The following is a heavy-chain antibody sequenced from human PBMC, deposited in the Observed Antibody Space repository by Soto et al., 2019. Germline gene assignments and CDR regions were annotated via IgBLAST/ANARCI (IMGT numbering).Heavy chain of an antibody. Sequence: EVQLLESGGDLVQPGGSLRLSCAASGFTFSSYPMTWVRQAPGKGLEWVSAISGSGGSIYYADSVKGRFTISRDNSKNTLYLQMNRLRADDTAVYYCAKGGRAVAGGRVDLDYWGRGTLVTVSS. V-gene: IGHV3-23*01. D-gene: IGHD2-15*01. CDR2: ISGSGGSI. CDR1: GFTFSSYP. J-gene: IGHJ4*02. CDR3: AKGGRAVAGGRVDLDY.